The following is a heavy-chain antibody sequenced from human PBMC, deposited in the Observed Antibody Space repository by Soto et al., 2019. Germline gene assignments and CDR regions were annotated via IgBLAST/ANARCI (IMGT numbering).Heavy chain of an antibody. D-gene: IGHD6-19*01. J-gene: IGHJ4*02. V-gene: IGHV1-69*13. Sequence: ASVKVSCKASGGTFSSYAISWVRQAPGQGREWMGGSIPIYGTANYAPKFQGRATITADESTSTAYMELSSLRSEDAAVYYCARGTLASSGLDYWGQGTLVTVSS. CDR2: SIPIYGTA. CDR1: GGTFSSYA. CDR3: ARGTLASSGLDY.